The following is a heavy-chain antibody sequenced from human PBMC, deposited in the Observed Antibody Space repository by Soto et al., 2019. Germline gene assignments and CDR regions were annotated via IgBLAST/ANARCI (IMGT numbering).Heavy chain of an antibody. CDR1: GGSISSGGYY. V-gene: IGHV4-31*03. CDR2: IYYSGST. J-gene: IGHJ4*02. D-gene: IGHD6-13*01. CDR3: ARDGGGRSSWSYYFDY. Sequence: SETLSLTCTVSGGSISSGGYYWSWIRQHPGKGLEWIGYIYYSGSTYYNPSLKSRVTISVDTSKNQFSLKLSSVTAADTAVYYCARDGGGRSSWSYYFDYWGQGTLVTVSS.